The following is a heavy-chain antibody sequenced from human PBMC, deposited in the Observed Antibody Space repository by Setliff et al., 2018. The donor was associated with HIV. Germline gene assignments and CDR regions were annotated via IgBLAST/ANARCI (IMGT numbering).Heavy chain of an antibody. D-gene: IGHD3-3*01. V-gene: IGHV4-4*07. CDR1: GGSISTYF. J-gene: IGHJ6*02. CDR3: ARRLQFLEFLHGVGGLDV. CDR2: IYTTGST. Sequence: SETLSLTCTVSGGSISTYFWNWIRQPAGKGLEWIGRIYTTGSTNYNPSLKSRVTISVDTSKNQFSLKLSSATAADTAVYYCARRLQFLEFLHGVGGLDVWGQGTTVTVSS.